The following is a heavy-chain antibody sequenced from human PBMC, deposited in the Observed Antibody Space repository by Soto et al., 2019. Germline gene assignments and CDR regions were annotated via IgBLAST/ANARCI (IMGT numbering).Heavy chain of an antibody. Sequence: ASVKVSCKASGYSFTDYHIHWVRQAPGQGLEWLGRINPKSGGTSTAQKFQGWVTMTTDTSISTASMELTRLTSDDTAIYYCARGDSTDCSTGVCSFFYNHAMDVWGQGTTVTVSS. J-gene: IGHJ6*02. CDR3: ARGDSTDCSTGVCSFFYNHAMDV. V-gene: IGHV1-2*04. CDR1: GYSFTDYH. D-gene: IGHD2-8*01. CDR2: INPKSGGT.